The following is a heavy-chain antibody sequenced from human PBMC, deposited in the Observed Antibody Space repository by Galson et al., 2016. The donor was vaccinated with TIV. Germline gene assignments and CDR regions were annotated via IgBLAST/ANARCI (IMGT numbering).Heavy chain of an antibody. CDR3: ARPGSYSSSWYFFDP. Sequence: SLRLSCAASGFSVSNTYISWVRQAPGKGLERVSVLYNNGDSRYADSVKGRFTTSRDNSKNTVYLQMNSLRAEDTAVYYCARPGSYSSSWYFFDPWGQGTLVTVSS. CDR2: LYNNGDS. J-gene: IGHJ5*02. CDR1: GFSVSNTY. D-gene: IGHD6-13*01. V-gene: IGHV3-53*01.